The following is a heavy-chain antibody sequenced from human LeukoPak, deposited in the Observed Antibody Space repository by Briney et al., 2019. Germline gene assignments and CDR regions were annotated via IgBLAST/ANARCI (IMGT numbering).Heavy chain of an antibody. CDR1: GFSLSNYG. J-gene: IGHJ4*02. D-gene: IGHD2-21*02. CDR3: AIGGLTTIDY. V-gene: IGHV3-30*03. CDR2: MSSDVRNQ. Sequence: GRSLRLSCAASGFSLSNYGTHWVRQAPGKGLEWVAVMSSDVRNQHYADSVKGRFTLSRDNSRNTLYLQMNSLRAEDTAVYYCAIGGLTTIDYWGQGTLVTVSS.